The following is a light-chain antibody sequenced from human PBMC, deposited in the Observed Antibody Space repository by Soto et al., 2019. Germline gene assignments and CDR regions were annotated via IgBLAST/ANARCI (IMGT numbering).Light chain of an antibody. Sequence: EIVLTQSPGTLSLSPGERATLSCRASQSVTSSYLAWYQQKPGQAPRLLIYGASSRATGIPDRCSGSGSGTDFTLTISRLEPEDFGVYYCQQYGSSPPTFGQGTKVEIK. CDR2: GAS. CDR1: QSVTSSY. J-gene: IGKJ1*01. CDR3: QQYGSSPPT. V-gene: IGKV3-20*01.